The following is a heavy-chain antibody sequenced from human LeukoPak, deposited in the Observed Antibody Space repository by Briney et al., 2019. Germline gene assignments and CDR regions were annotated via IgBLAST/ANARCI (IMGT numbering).Heavy chain of an antibody. CDR1: RFTFNTYP. D-gene: IGHD5-12*01. CDR2: ISFDGNNK. J-gene: IGHJ4*02. Sequence: QTGGSLRLSYAASRFTFNTYPIHWVRQAPGKGLEWVAVISFDGNNKYYADSVKGRFTISRDNSKNTLYIEMKSLRADDTAVYYCPRGYQWLRLDPMFDYWGQGTLVTVSS. V-gene: IGHV3-30*14. CDR3: PRGYQWLRLDPMFDY.